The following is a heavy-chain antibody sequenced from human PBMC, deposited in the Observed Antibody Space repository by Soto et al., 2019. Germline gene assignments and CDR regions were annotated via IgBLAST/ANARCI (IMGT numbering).Heavy chain of an antibody. V-gene: IGHV4-4*02. CDR2: IYHSGST. Sequence: QVQLQESGPGLVKPSGTLSLTCAVSSGSISSSNWWSWVREPPGTGLEWIGEIYHSGSTNYNPSLKSRVTISVDKSKNQFSLKLSSVTAADTAVYYCARNPGSGSLYYYYYMDVWGKGTTVTVSS. CDR1: SGSISSSNW. J-gene: IGHJ6*03. CDR3: ARNPGSGSLYYYYYMDV. D-gene: IGHD3-10*01.